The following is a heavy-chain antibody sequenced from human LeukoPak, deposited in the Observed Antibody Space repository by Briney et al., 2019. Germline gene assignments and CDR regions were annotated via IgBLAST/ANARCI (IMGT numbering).Heavy chain of an antibody. J-gene: IGHJ5*02. CDR3: ARWETGTTFNWFDP. V-gene: IGHV5-51*01. CDR2: IYPGDSDT. Sequence: PGESLKISCKGSGYNFPRYWIGWVRQMPGKGLEWMGIIYPGDSDTRYSPSFQGQVTISAGTSINTAYLQWSSLKASDTAMYYCARWETGTTFNWFDPWGQGTLVTVSS. CDR1: GYNFPRYW. D-gene: IGHD1-1*01.